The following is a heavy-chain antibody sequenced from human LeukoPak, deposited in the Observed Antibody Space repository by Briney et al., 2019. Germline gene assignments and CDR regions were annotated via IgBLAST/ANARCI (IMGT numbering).Heavy chain of an antibody. CDR2: LSGSGST. J-gene: IGHJ4*02. D-gene: IGHD4-23*01. CDR1: GFTFSNFA. V-gene: IGHV3-23*01. CDR3: AKNYGGGGFDF. Sequence: GGTLRLSCAASGFTFSNFAMSWVRQAPGKGLEWVSGLSGSGSTYYADSVKGRFTISRDISKNRLYLQMNSLGAGDTAVYYCAKNYGGGGFDFWGQGTLVTVSS.